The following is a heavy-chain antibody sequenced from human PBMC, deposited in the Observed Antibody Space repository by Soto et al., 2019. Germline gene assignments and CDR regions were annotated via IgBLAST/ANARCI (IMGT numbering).Heavy chain of an antibody. CDR1: GGSISSSSYY. J-gene: IGHJ4*02. Sequence: PSETLSLTCTVSGGSISSSSYYWGWIRQPPGKGLEWIGSIYYSGSTYYNPSLKSRVTISVDTSKNQFSLKLSSVTAADTAVYYCASRLVTYFDYWGQGTLVTV. CDR2: IYYSGST. D-gene: IGHD2-21*02. V-gene: IGHV4-39*01. CDR3: ASRLVTYFDY.